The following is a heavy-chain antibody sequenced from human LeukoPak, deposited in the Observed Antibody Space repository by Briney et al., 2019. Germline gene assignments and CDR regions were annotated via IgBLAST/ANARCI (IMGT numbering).Heavy chain of an antibody. CDR1: GFTFSTYA. J-gene: IGHJ4*02. D-gene: IGHD6-13*01. CDR2: ISGSDGST. Sequence: GGSLRLSCAASGFTFSTYAMSWVRQSPGERLEWVSAISGSDGSTSYADSVKGRLTISRDNSKNTLYLQMNRLRAEDTAVYYCAKARSGSWFWGDGWGEGALVTVSS. V-gene: IGHV3-23*01. CDR3: AKARSGSWFWGDG.